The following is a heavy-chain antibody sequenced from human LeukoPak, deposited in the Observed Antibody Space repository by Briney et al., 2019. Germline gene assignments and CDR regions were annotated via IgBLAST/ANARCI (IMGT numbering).Heavy chain of an antibody. V-gene: IGHV4-4*09. Sequence: SETLSLTCTVSGGSITSNFWSWIRQPPGKGLEWIGYIYNSGRTSYNPSRKSRATISEETSKNQFSLKLNSVTAADTAVYYCARAKPNWKPPVYWGQGTLVTVSS. CDR2: IYNSGRT. J-gene: IGHJ4*02. CDR1: GGSITSNF. CDR3: ARAKPNWKPPVY. D-gene: IGHD1-1*01.